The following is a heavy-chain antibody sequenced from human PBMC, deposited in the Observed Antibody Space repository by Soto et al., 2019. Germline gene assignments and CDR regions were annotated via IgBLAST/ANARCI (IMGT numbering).Heavy chain of an antibody. CDR3: ARSSEWLRLMEAFDY. J-gene: IGHJ4*02. D-gene: IGHD5-18*01. V-gene: IGHV4-34*01. CDR1: GASFTADH. Sequence: SETLSLTSALHGASFTADHRSCIRQPPGKGLEWIGEINHSGSTNDNPSLKSRVTISVDTSKNQFSLKLSSVTAADTAVYYCARSSEWLRLMEAFDYWGQGTLVTVSS. CDR2: INHSGST.